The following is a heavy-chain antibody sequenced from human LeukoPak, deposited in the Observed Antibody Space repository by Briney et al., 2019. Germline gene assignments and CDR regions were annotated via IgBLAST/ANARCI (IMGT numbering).Heavy chain of an antibody. CDR1: GFTFSSYW. CDR3: AKDWGIWFGELLFAFDI. Sequence: PGGSLRLSCAASGFTFSSYWMSWVRQAPGKGLEWVSAISGSGGSTYYADSVKGRFTISRDNSKNTLYLQMNSLRAEDTAVYYCAKDWGIWFGELLFAFDIWGQGTMVTVSS. CDR2: ISGSGGST. D-gene: IGHD3-10*01. V-gene: IGHV3-23*01. J-gene: IGHJ3*02.